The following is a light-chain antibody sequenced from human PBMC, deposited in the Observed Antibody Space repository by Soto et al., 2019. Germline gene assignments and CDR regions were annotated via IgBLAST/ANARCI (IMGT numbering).Light chain of an antibody. CDR3: QQYITFPYT. CDR1: QTISSW. V-gene: IGKV1-5*01. Sequence: DIQMTQSPSTLSASVGDRVTITCRASQTISSWLAWYQQKPGKSPDLLIYDASSLQDGVPSRFSGRGSGTEFTLTVSSLQPDDFATNCCQQYITFPYTFGQGTKLEIK. J-gene: IGKJ2*01. CDR2: DAS.